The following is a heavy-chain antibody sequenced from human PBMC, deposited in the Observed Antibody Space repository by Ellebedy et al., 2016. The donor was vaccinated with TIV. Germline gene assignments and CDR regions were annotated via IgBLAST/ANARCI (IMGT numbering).Heavy chain of an antibody. CDR2: IVGSGGRT. J-gene: IGHJ4*02. V-gene: IGHV3-23*01. CDR3: AKRDYYDPSCFSTLFDF. Sequence: GESLKISCEASGFMFSKYAMSWVRQAPGKGLEWVSGIVGSGGRTYYADSVEGRFTISRDNSKDKLVLQMDSLRAEDTALYYCAKRDYYDPSCFSTLFDFWGQGTLVTVSS. D-gene: IGHD3-22*01. CDR1: GFMFSKYA.